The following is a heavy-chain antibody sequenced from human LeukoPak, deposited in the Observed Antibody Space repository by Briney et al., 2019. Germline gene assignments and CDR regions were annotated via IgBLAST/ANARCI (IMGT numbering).Heavy chain of an antibody. J-gene: IGHJ6*03. D-gene: IGHD3-10*01. Sequence: GGSLRLSCAASGFSFSDNSMTWVRQAPGKGLEWVSSISPSSSYIFYSDSLKGRFTISRDNAKNSLYLQMNSLRAEDTAVYYCARKMNYYGSGSYYGLYMDVWGKGTTVTVSS. CDR2: ISPSSSYI. CDR1: GFSFSDNS. CDR3: ARKMNYYGSGSYYGLYMDV. V-gene: IGHV3-21*01.